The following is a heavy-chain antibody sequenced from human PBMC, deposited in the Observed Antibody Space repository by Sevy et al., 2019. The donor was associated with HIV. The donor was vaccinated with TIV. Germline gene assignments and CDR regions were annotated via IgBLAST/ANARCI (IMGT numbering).Heavy chain of an antibody. CDR1: GFSLNSYW. J-gene: IGHJ4*02. D-gene: IGHD6-13*01. Sequence: GGSLRLSCAASGFSLNSYWMSWVRQAPGKGLEWVANIKQDGSVKYYVDSVKGRFTISRDNARILLYLQMNSLRAEDTALYYCVRAIAADGSFWGQGTLVTVSS. CDR2: IKQDGSVK. V-gene: IGHV3-7*01. CDR3: VRAIAADGSF.